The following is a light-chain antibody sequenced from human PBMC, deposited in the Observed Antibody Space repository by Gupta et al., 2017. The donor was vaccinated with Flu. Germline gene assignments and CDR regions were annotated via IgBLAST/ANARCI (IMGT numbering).Light chain of an antibody. Sequence: ETVMTQSPATLSVSPGERATLSCRASQSVSSNLAWYQQKPGQAPRLLIYGASTRATGIPARCSASGSGTDFTLTISSLQSEDFAVYYCQQYNNWPGYTFGQGTKLEIK. J-gene: IGKJ2*01. V-gene: IGKV3-15*01. CDR1: QSVSSN. CDR2: GAS. CDR3: QQYNNWPGYT.